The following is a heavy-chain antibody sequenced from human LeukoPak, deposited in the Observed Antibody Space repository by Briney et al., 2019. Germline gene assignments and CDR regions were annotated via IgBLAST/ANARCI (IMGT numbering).Heavy chain of an antibody. CDR2: IYHSGST. V-gene: IGHV4-38-2*02. D-gene: IGHD4-23*01. CDR3: ARGGGYGGNDAFDN. CDR1: GYSISSGYY. Sequence: SETLSLTCTVSGYSISSGYYWGWIRQPPGKGLEWIGSIYHSGSTYYNPSLKSRVTISVDTSKNQFSLKLSSVTAADTAVYYCARGGGYGGNDAFDNWGQGTMVTVSS. J-gene: IGHJ3*02.